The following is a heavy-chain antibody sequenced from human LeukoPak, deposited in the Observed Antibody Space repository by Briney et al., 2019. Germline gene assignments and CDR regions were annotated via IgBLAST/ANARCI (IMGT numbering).Heavy chain of an antibody. CDR1: GGTFSSYA. Sequence: GSSVKVSCKASGGTFSSYAISWVRQAPGQGLEWMGWINPNSGGTNYAQKFQGRVTMTRDTSISTAYMELSRLRSDDTAVYYCARAQDIVVVPAASRVWFDPWGQGTLVTVSS. CDR2: INPNSGGT. J-gene: IGHJ5*02. V-gene: IGHV1-2*02. D-gene: IGHD2-2*01. CDR3: ARAQDIVVVPAASRVWFDP.